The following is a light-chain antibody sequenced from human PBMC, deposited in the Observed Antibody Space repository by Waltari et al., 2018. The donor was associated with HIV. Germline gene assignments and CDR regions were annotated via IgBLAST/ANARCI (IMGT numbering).Light chain of an antibody. CDR1: QDMSNY. CDR2: DAS. CDR3: QQYDNLPPRRT. V-gene: IGKV1-33*01. Sequence: DIQMTQSPSSLSASVGDRVTITCQASQDMSNYLNWYQQKPGKAPKLLIYDASNLETGVPSRFSGSGSGTDFTFTISSLQPEDIATYYCQQYDNLPPRRTFGPGTKVDIK. J-gene: IGKJ3*01.